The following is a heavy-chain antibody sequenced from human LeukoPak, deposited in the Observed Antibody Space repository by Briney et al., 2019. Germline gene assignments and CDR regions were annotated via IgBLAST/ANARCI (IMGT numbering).Heavy chain of an antibody. Sequence: SETLSLTCTVSGGSISSYYWSWIRQPAGKGPEWIGRIDTSGSTNYNPSLKSRVTISVDKSKNQFSLKLSSVTAADTAVYYCARDYYGSGSYDYWGQGTLVTVSS. CDR2: IDTSGST. V-gene: IGHV4-4*07. J-gene: IGHJ4*02. D-gene: IGHD3-10*01. CDR3: ARDYYGSGSYDY. CDR1: GGSISSYY.